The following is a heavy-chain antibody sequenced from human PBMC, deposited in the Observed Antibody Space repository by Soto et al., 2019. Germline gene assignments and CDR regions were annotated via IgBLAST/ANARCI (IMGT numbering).Heavy chain of an antibody. CDR1: GGTFSSYA. CDR2: IIPIFGTA. CDR3: ARGFNSGWYVYI. J-gene: IGHJ4*02. Sequence: SVKVSCKASGGTFSSYAISWVRQAPGQGLEWMGGIIPIFGTANYAQKFQGRVTITADESTSTAYMELSSLRSEDTAVYYCARGFNSGWYVYIWGQGTLVTVSS. D-gene: IGHD6-19*01. V-gene: IGHV1-69*13.